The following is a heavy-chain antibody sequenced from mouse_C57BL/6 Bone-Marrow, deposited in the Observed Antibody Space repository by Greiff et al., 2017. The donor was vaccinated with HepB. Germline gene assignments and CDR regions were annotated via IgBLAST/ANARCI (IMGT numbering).Heavy chain of an antibody. CDR3: GRDYYCGSAWFAY. CDR1: GYTFTSYW. V-gene: IGHV1-50*01. Sequence: VQLQQPGAELVKPGASVKLSCKASGYTFTSYWMQWVKQRPGQGLEWIGEIDPSDSYTNYNQKFKGKATLTVDTSSSTAYMQLSSLTSEDAAVYYCGRDYYCGSAWFAYGGQGNGVTVSA. CDR2: IDPSDSYT. D-gene: IGHD1-1*02. J-gene: IGHJ3*01.